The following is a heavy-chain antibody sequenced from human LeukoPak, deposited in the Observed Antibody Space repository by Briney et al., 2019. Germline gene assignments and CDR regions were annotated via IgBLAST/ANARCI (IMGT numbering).Heavy chain of an antibody. J-gene: IGHJ4*02. Sequence: GGSLRLSCAASGFTFDNYAIHWVRQAPGKGLLWVSRINSDGKSTTYADSVKGRFTISRDNAKNTLYLQMNSLRAEDTAIYYCARIDNWNDGGYWGQGTLVTVSS. CDR1: GFTFDNYA. D-gene: IGHD1-20*01. CDR3: ARIDNWNDGGY. CDR2: INSDGKST. V-gene: IGHV3-74*01.